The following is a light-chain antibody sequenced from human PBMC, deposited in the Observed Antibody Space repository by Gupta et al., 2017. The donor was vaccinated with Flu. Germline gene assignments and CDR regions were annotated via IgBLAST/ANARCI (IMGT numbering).Light chain of an antibody. V-gene: IGKV1-39*01. CDR3: QQSNSTPRT. J-gene: IGKJ2*02. CDR1: QSISSY. Sequence: DIQITQSPSSLSASVGDRVTITCRASQSISSYLNWYQQKPGKAPKLLIYDASSLQSGVPSRFSGSGSGTDFTLTTSSLQPEDFATYYCQQSNSTPRTFGQGTKLEIK. CDR2: DAS.